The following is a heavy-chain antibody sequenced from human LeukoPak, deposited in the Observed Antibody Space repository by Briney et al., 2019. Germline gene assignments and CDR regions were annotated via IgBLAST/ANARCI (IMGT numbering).Heavy chain of an antibody. CDR1: GFTFSSYA. CDR3: AKDPGYVWGSYSGPIDDY. Sequence: PGGSLRLSCAASGFTFSSYAMSWVRQAPGKGLEWVSAISGSGGSTYYADSVKGRFTISRDNSKNTLYLQMNSLRAKDTAVYYCAKDPGYVWGSYSGPIDDYWGQGTLVTVSS. J-gene: IGHJ4*02. D-gene: IGHD3-16*01. V-gene: IGHV3-23*01. CDR2: ISGSGGST.